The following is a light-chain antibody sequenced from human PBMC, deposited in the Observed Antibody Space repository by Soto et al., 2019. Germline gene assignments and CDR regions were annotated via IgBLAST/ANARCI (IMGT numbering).Light chain of an antibody. CDR1: QNVRNN. CDR3: QQRSKLPRT. V-gene: IGKV3-15*01. Sequence: EIVMTQSPGTLSVSPGEGATLSCRASQNVRNNVAWYQQKPGQAPRLLIFNASYRANGVPARFTGSGSGTEFTLTISSLEPEDFAVYFCQQRSKLPRTFGGGTKVDIK. CDR2: NAS. J-gene: IGKJ4*01.